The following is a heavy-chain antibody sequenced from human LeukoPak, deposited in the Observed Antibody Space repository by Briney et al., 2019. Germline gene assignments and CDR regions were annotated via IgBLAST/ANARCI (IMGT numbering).Heavy chain of an antibody. V-gene: IGHV3-48*03. CDR1: GFTFSSYE. D-gene: IGHD3-16*01. Sequence: GGSLRLSCAASGFTFSSYEMNWVRQAPGKGLEWVSYISSSGSTIYYADSVKGRFTISRDNAKNSLYLQMNSLRAEDTAVYYCAREVLRDYYMVVWGKGTTVTISS. CDR2: ISSSGSTI. J-gene: IGHJ6*03. CDR3: AREVLRDYYMVV.